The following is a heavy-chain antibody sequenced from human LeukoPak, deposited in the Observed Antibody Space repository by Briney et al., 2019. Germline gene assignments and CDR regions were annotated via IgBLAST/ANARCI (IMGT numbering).Heavy chain of an antibody. CDR1: GFSFGSYA. J-gene: IGHJ5*02. V-gene: IGHV3-23*01. CDR2: ICGSVSGSGDCT. CDR3: AKDLFGNGGNSDASGGNWFDP. Sequence: GGSLRLSCAASGFSFGSYAMSWVRQAAGKGLEWVSEICGSVSGSGDCTHYADSVKGRFTISRDNSKNTLYLQMNSLRAEDTAVYYCAKDLFGNGGNSDASGGNWFDPWGQGTLVTVSS. D-gene: IGHD4-23*01.